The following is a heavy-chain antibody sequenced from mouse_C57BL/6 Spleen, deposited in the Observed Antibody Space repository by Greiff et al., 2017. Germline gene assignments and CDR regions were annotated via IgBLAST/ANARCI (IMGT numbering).Heavy chain of an antibody. J-gene: IGHJ3*01. V-gene: IGHV1-55*01. CDR3: ARGDYGFAY. CDR2: IYPGSGSN. Sequence: QVQLQQPGAELVKPGASVKMSCKASGYTFTSYWITWVKQRPGQGLEWIGDIYPGSGSNNYNEKFKGKATLTVDTSSSTAYMQLSSLPSEDSAVYYCARGDYGFAYWGQGTLVTVSA. CDR1: GYTFTSYW. D-gene: IGHD2-4*01.